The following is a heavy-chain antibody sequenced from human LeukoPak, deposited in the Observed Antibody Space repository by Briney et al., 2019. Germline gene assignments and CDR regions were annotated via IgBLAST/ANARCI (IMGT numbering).Heavy chain of an antibody. J-gene: IGHJ5*02. CDR3: AKDTRWSTPRAFDP. V-gene: IGHV3-23*01. CDR2: ISGSGGST. CDR1: GFTFSSYA. D-gene: IGHD3-3*01. Sequence: GGSLRLSCAASGFTFSSYAMTWVRQAPGKGLEWVSSISGSGGSTYYADSVKGRFTIPRDSSTNTLYLQMNSLRAEDTAVYYCAKDTRWSTPRAFDPWGQGTLVTVSS.